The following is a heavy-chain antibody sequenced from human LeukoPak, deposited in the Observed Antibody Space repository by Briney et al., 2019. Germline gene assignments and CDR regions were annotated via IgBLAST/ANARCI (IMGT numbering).Heavy chain of an antibody. CDR2: IPYSGNSI. D-gene: IGHD3-22*01. V-gene: IGHV3-11*04. J-gene: IGHJ3*02. CDR3: ARELGVGVIGDAFDI. CDR1: GFTFSDYY. Sequence: GGSLRLSCAASGFTFSDYYMGWIRQAPGKGLECVSYIPYSGNSIYYADSVKGRFTISRDNAKNLLYLQMNGLRAEDTAVYYCARELGVGVIGDAFDIWGQGTVVTVSS.